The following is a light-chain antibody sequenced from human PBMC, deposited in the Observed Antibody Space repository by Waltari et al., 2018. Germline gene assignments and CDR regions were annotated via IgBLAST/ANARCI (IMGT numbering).Light chain of an antibody. Sequence: AIRMTQSPSSFSASTGDRVTLTSRASQGISSYLAWYQQKPGKAPKLLIYAASTLQSGVPSRFSGSGSGTDFTLTISCLQSEDFATYYCQQYYSYPRTFGQGTKVEIK. CDR1: QGISSY. CDR2: AAS. CDR3: QQYYSYPRT. J-gene: IGKJ1*01. V-gene: IGKV1-8*01.